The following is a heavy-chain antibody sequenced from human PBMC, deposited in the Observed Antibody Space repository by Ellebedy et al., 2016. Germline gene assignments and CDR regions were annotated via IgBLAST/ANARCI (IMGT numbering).Heavy chain of an antibody. D-gene: IGHD4-17*01. CDR2: IKQDGSEK. CDR3: AKDMGVTTLYSVPDY. CDR1: GFTFSSYW. Sequence: GGSLRLSCAASGFTFSSYWMSWVRQAPGKGLEWVANIKQDGSEKYYVDSVKGRFTISRDNAKNSLYLQMNSLRAEDTAVYYCAKDMGVTTLYSVPDYWGQGTLVTVSS. V-gene: IGHV3-7*03. J-gene: IGHJ4*02.